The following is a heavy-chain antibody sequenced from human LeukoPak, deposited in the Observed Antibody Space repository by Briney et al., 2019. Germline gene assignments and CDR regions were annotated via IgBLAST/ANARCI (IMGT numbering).Heavy chain of an antibody. CDR3: ARSTYYYDSSGYWTFDY. CDR1: GGTISSGGFY. J-gene: IGHJ4*02. CDR2: IYYSGST. V-gene: IGHV4-31*03. Sequence: SETLCLTCTVSGGTISSGGFYWSWIRQHPGKGLEWIGYIYYSGSTYYNPSLKSRVTISVDTSKNQFSLKLSSVTAADTAVYYCARSTYYYDSSGYWTFDYWGQGTLVTVSS. D-gene: IGHD3-22*01.